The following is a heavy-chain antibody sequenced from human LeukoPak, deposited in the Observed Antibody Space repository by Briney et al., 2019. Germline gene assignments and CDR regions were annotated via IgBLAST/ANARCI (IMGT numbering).Heavy chain of an antibody. Sequence: PGGSLRLCCAASGFTFSNYWMSWVRQAPGKGLEWVANIKEDGSEKHYVDSVKGRFTISRDNAKNSLYLQMNSLRVEDTAVYYCARTIRGYWGQGTLVTVSS. CDR1: GFTFSNYW. V-gene: IGHV3-7*03. CDR2: IKEDGSEK. J-gene: IGHJ4*02. CDR3: ARTIRGY. D-gene: IGHD3-10*01.